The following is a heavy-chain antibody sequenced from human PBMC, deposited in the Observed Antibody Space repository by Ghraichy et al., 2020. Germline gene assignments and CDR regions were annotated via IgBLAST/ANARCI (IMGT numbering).Heavy chain of an antibody. V-gene: IGHV3-23*01. J-gene: IGHJ6*02. CDR3: AKFDSNYQIFYYYYGMDV. Sequence: GGSLRLSCAASGFTFSSYAMSWVRQAPGKGLEWVSAISGSGGSTYYADSVKGRFTISRDNSKNTLYLQMNSLRAEDTAVYYCAKFDSNYQIFYYYYGMDVWGQGTTVTVSS. D-gene: IGHD4-11*01. CDR1: GFTFSSYA. CDR2: ISGSGGST.